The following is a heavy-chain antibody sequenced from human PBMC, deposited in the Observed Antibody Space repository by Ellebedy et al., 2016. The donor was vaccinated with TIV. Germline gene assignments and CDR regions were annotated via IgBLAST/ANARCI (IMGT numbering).Heavy chain of an antibody. D-gene: IGHD4-23*01. Sequence: ASVKVSCXASGYTFTGYYMHWVRQPPGQGLEWMGWINPNSGGTNYAQKFQGRVTMTRDTSISTAYMELSRLRSDDTAVYYCAAGHLIFYGGNKALDYWGQGTLVTVSS. CDR1: GYTFTGYY. J-gene: IGHJ4*02. CDR2: INPNSGGT. CDR3: AAGHLIFYGGNKALDY. V-gene: IGHV1-2*02.